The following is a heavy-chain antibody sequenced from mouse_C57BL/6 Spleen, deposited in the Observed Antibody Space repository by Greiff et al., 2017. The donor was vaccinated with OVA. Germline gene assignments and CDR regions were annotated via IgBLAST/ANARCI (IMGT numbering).Heavy chain of an antibody. D-gene: IGHD2-3*01. V-gene: IGHV3-6*01. CDR2: ISYDGSN. CDR3: ARDLYGYYEVWFAY. J-gene: IGHJ3*01. Sequence: EVKLVESGPGLVKPSQSLSLTCSVTGYSITSGYYWNWIRQFPGNKLEWMGYISYDGSNNYNPSLKNRISITRDTSKNQFFLKLNSVTTEDTATYYCARDLYGYYEVWFAYWGQGTLVTVSA. CDR1: GYSITSGYY.